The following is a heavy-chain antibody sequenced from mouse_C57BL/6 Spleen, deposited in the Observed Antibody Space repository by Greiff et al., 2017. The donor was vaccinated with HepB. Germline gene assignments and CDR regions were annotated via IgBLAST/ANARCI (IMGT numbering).Heavy chain of an antibody. Sequence: VQLQQSGAELVKPGASVKLSCKASGYTFTSYWMHWVKQRPGRGLEWIGRIDPNSGGTKYNEKFKSKATLTVDKPSSTAYMQLSSLTSEDSAFYFWARRIYDGYSAWFAYWGQGTLVTVSA. D-gene: IGHD2-3*01. J-gene: IGHJ3*01. CDR2: IDPNSGGT. CDR3: ARRIYDGYSAWFAY. V-gene: IGHV1-72*01. CDR1: GYTFTSYW.